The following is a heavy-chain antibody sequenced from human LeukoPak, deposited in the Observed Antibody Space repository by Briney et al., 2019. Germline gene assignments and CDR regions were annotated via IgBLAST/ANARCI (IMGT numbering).Heavy chain of an antibody. Sequence: PGGSLRLSCAASGLTFSNFPMHWVRQAPGKGLEWVALIQDEGATTNYADSVRGRFTISRDNSKSTVYLQMNSLKPDDTAVYYCATQSITLVVVISPFDYWGQGTLVTVSS. J-gene: IGHJ4*02. CDR2: IQDEGATT. D-gene: IGHD3-22*01. CDR3: ATQSITLVVVISPFDY. CDR1: GLTFSNFP. V-gene: IGHV3-30*02.